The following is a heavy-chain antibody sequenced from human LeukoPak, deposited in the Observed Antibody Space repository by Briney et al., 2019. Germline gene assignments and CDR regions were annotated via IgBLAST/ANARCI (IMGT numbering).Heavy chain of an antibody. V-gene: IGHV3-7*01. J-gene: IGHJ6*02. CDR2: IKQDGSEK. Sequence: GGSLRLSCAASGFTFSSYWMNWVRQAPGKGLEWVANIKQDGSEKYYVDSVKGRFTISRDNAKNSLYLQMNSLRVEDTAVYYCARTLRPLHHYYYGMDVWGQGTTVTASS. D-gene: IGHD3-16*01. CDR3: ARTLRPLHHYYYGMDV. CDR1: GFTFSSYW.